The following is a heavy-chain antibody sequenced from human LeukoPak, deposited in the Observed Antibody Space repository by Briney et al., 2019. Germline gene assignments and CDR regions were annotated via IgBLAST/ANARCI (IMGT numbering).Heavy chain of an antibody. V-gene: IGHV1-69*05. CDR2: IIPIFGTA. CDR3: AREVAAAGLDAFDI. D-gene: IGHD6-13*01. CDR1: GGTFSSYA. J-gene: IGHJ3*02. Sequence: SVKVSCKASGGTFSSYAISWVRQAPGQGLEWMGGIIPIFGTANYAQKFQGRVTITTDESTGTAYMELSSLRSEDTAVYHCAREVAAAGLDAFDIWGQGTMVTVSS.